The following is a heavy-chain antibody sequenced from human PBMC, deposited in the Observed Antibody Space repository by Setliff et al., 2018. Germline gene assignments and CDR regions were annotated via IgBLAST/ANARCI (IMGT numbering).Heavy chain of an antibody. V-gene: IGHV4-59*13. CDR2: RSTRGDT. Sequence: SETLSLTCTVSGGSIDSAFWNWIRQSPEKGLEWIGYRSTRGDTNSNPSLRSRLTMSMDTSRSQFSLNLTSVTAADTAIYFCASPRRGDLDSPFDAFDIWGQGTMVTVSS. D-gene: IGHD3-3*01. CDR3: ASPRRGDLDSPFDAFDI. J-gene: IGHJ3*02. CDR1: GGSIDSAF.